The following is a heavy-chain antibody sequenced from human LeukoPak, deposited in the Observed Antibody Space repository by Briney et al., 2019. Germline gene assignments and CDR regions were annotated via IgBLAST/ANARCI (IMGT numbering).Heavy chain of an antibody. D-gene: IGHD3-22*01. CDR3: ARLRYDSSGYYYVYAFDI. CDR1: GGSFSGYY. V-gene: IGHV4-34*01. CDR2: INHSGST. Sequence: SETLSLTCAVYGGSFSGYYWSWIRQPPGKGLEWIGEINHSGSTNYNPSLKSRVTISVDTSKNQFSLKLSSVTAADTAVYYCARLRYDSSGYYYVYAFDIWGQGTMVTVSS. J-gene: IGHJ3*02.